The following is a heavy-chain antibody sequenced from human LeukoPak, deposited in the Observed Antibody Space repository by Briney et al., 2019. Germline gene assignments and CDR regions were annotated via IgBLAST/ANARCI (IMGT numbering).Heavy chain of an antibody. CDR3: ARGSFLITFGGFIG. CDR1: GFTFSSYS. D-gene: IGHD3-16*02. Sequence: GGSLRLSCAASGFTFSSYSMNWVRQAPGKGLEWVAFIRYDGSNKYYADSVKGRFTISRDNSKNTLYLQMNSLRAEDTAVYYCARGSFLITFGGFIGWGQGTLVTVSS. J-gene: IGHJ4*02. CDR2: IRYDGSNK. V-gene: IGHV3-30*02.